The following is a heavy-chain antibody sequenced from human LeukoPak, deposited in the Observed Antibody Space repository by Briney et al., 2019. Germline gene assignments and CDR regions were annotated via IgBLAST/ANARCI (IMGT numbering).Heavy chain of an antibody. J-gene: IGHJ4*02. CDR2: ISYDGSNK. V-gene: IGHV3-30-3*01. CDR3: ARDRAAIEGTFDY. D-gene: IGHD1-7*01. Sequence: GGSLRLSCAASGFTFSSYAMHWVRQAPGKGLEWVAVISYDGSNKYYADSVKGRFTISRDNSKNTLYLQMNSLRAEDTAVYYCARDRAAIEGTFDYWGQGTLVTVSS. CDR1: GFTFSSYA.